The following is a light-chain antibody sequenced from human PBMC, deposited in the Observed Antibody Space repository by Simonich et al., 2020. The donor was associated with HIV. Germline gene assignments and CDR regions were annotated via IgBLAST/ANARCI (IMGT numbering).Light chain of an antibody. CDR1: SSDFGGYNY. CDR2: DVS. V-gene: IGLV2-14*01. J-gene: IGLJ3*02. CDR3: SSYRSSGTLV. Sequence: QSALTQPASVSGAPGQSITFSCTGTSSDFGGYNYVSWYQQHPGKAPKLMIFDVSKRPSGISNRFSGSKSGNTASLTISGLQAEDEADYYCSSYRSSGTLVFGGRTKLTVL.